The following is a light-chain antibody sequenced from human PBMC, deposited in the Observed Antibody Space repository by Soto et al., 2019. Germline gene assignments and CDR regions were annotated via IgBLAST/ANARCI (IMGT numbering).Light chain of an antibody. J-gene: IGKJ4*01. Sequence: EKVMTQSPATLSVSPGERATLSCRASQSVKSRLAWYQQKPGQAPRLLIYDAFTRATGIPARFSGSASGTEFTLTISNLQSEDFVDYYCQQYDEWPLTLGGGTTVEIK. CDR2: DAF. CDR1: QSVKSR. CDR3: QQYDEWPLT. V-gene: IGKV3-15*01.